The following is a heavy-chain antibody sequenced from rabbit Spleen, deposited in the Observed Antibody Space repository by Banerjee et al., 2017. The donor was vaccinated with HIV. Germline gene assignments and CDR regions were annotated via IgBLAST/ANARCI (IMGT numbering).Heavy chain of an antibody. Sequence: QEQLVESGGGLVQPEGSLTLTCTASGFTISSSHWIWWVRRAPGKGLEWIGIIDVGAGSTDYASWVNGRFTISSDNAQNTLYLELNSLTVADTATYFCVREAGYGGYGDANLWGQGTLVTVS. D-gene: IGHD6-1*01. CDR2: IDVGAGST. CDR3: VREAGYGGYGDANL. V-gene: IGHV1S45*01. CDR1: GFTISSSHW. J-gene: IGHJ4*01.